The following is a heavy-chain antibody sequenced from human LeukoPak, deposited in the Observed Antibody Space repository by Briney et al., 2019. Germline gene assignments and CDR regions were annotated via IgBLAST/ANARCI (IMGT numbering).Heavy chain of an antibody. CDR2: ISSSSSYI. J-gene: IGHJ3*02. D-gene: IGHD6-13*01. CDR3: ARSIQGQQLGKRVVVFDI. V-gene: IGHV3-21*01. Sequence: GSLRLSCTASGVTFGEYAMSWVRQAPGKRLEWGSSISSSSSYIYYAYSVKGRFTISRDNAKNSLYLQMNSLRAEDTAVYYCARSIQGQQLGKRVVVFDIWGQGTMVTVS. CDR1: GVTFGEYA.